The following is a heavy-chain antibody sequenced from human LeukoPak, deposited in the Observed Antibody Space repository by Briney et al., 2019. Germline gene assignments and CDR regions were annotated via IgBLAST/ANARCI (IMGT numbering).Heavy chain of an antibody. CDR3: ARVWQWLENNWFDP. D-gene: IGHD6-19*01. V-gene: IGHV1-18*01. CDR2: ISAYNGNT. CDR1: GYTFTSYG. J-gene: IGHJ5*02. Sequence: ASVKVSCKASGYTFTSYGISWVRQAPGQGLEWMGWISAYNGNTNYAQKLQGRVTMTTDTSTSTAYMGLRGLRSDDTAVYYCARVWQWLENNWFDPWGQGTLVTVSS.